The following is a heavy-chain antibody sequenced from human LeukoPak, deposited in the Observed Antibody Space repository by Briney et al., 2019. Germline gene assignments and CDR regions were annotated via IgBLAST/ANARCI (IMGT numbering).Heavy chain of an antibody. CDR1: GFTFSSYA. D-gene: IGHD4-11*01. J-gene: IGHJ4*02. CDR2: IGAGGTFT. V-gene: IGHV3-23*01. Sequence: PGGSLRLSCTASGFTFSSYAMNWVRQAPGKGLEWVSGIGAGGTFTYYADSVKGRCTISRDNSRNTLYLQMNSLRADDTAVYYCAKDLDYTTYEYYFDYWGQGTLVTVSS. CDR3: AKDLDYTTYEYYFDY.